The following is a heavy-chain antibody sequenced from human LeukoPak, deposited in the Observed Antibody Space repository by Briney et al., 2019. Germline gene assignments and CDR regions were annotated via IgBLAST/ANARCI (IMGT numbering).Heavy chain of an antibody. CDR1: AFIFSGHW. Sequence: GGSLRLSCEGSAFIFSGHWMNWVRQAPGKGLEWVSTISGGGGSTYYADSVKGRFTISRDNSKNTLYLQVNSLRAEDTAVYYCAKGGKWDVTPFDYWGQGTLVTVSS. J-gene: IGHJ4*02. D-gene: IGHD1-26*01. CDR2: ISGGGGST. CDR3: AKGGKWDVTPFDY. V-gene: IGHV3-23*01.